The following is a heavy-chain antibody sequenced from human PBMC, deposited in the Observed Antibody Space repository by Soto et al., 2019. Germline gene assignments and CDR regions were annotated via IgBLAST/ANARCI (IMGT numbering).Heavy chain of an antibody. CDR2: VYHTGRT. V-gene: IGHV4-61*01. CDR3: ASDFAYFDS. D-gene: IGHD3-3*01. Sequence: QVQLQESGPGLVKPAETLSLTCTVSGGSFKSGSYSWSWIRQPPGKGLEWIGYVYHTGRTSYNPSLKSRVSISMDTSKNQFSLNLYSVTAADTAVYFCASDFAYFDSWGQGTLVTVSS. CDR1: GGSFKSGSYS. J-gene: IGHJ4*02.